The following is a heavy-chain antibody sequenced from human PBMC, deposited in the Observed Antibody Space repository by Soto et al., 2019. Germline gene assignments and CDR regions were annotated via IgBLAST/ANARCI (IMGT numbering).Heavy chain of an antibody. CDR1: GGPFNNHA. CDR3: ASDYGEIDAFDI. Sequence: QGQLVQSGAAVKKPGSSVKVSCKTSGGPFNNHAINWVRQAPGQGLEWVGLVIPTLATADYAQKFHGRVIMTADEVTNTAYMELSSLRSDDTGVYYCASDYGEIDAFDIWGPGELVTVSS. J-gene: IGHJ3*02. V-gene: IGHV1-69*01. CDR2: VIPTLATA. D-gene: IGHD4-17*01.